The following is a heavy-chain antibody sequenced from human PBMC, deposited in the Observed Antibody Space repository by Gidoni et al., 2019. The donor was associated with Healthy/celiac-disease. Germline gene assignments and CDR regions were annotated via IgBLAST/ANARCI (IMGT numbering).Heavy chain of an antibody. CDR1: AGTFSSYA. Sequence: QVQLVQSGAEVKKPGSSVKVSCKASAGTFSSYAISWVRQAPGQGREWMGGIIPIFGTANYAQKFQGRVTITADESTSTAYMELSSLRSEDTAVYYCAREGGVDTAMVRAWSISRGSWFDPWGQGTLVTVSS. J-gene: IGHJ5*02. CDR3: AREGGVDTAMVRAWSISRGSWFDP. V-gene: IGHV1-69*01. D-gene: IGHD5-18*01. CDR2: IIPIFGTA.